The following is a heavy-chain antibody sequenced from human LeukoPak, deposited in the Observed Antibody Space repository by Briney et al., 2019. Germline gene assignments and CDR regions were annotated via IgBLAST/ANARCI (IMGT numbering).Heavy chain of an antibody. D-gene: IGHD2-15*01. Sequence: PGGSLRLSCAASGFTFDDYGMSWVRQAPGKGLEWVSGINWNGGSTGYADSVKGRFTISRDNAKNSLYLQMNSLRAEDTAVYYCAKDLWGFVEVAAILDYWGQGTLVTVSS. CDR1: GFTFDDYG. J-gene: IGHJ4*02. CDR3: AKDLWGFVEVAAILDY. CDR2: INWNGGST. V-gene: IGHV3-20*04.